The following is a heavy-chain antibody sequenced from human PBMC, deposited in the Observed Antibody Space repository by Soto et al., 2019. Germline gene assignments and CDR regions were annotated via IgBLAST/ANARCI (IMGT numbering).Heavy chain of an antibody. CDR3: ATSMLYTLNP. CDR2: INQDGSDQ. V-gene: IGHV3-7*03. Sequence: EVQVVESGGGLVQPGGSLRLSCAASGFTFSSHWMTWVRQVPGKGLEWVANINQDGSDQYYVDSVKGRFTISRDNAKNSLGLHMNSLRVEDTAVSYFATSMLYTLNPWGRGTLVTVSS. J-gene: IGHJ5*02. D-gene: IGHD2-8*01. CDR1: GFTFSSHW.